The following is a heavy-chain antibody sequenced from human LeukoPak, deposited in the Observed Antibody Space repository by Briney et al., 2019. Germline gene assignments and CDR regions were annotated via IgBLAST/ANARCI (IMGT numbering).Heavy chain of an antibody. CDR2: THTSGST. Sequence: SETLSLTCTVSGGSISSYYWTWIRQPAGKGLEWIGRTHTSGSTSYNPSLKSRVTMSIDTSKNQFSLKLSSVTAADTAVYYCARTRIDYGDYVGDYVGYFDYWGQGSLVTVSS. D-gene: IGHD4-17*01. V-gene: IGHV4-4*07. CDR3: ARTRIDYGDYVGDYVGYFDY. J-gene: IGHJ4*02. CDR1: GGSISSYY.